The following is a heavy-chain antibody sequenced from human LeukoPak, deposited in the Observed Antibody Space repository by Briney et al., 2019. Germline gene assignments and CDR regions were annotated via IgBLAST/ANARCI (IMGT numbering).Heavy chain of an antibody. CDR2: IYSVGST. V-gene: IGHV3-53*01. CDR3: AKEASIIGTTYHYYYMDV. J-gene: IGHJ6*03. D-gene: IGHD1-7*01. Sequence: PGGSLRLSCAASEFTVSSNYMTWVRQAPGKGLEWASVIYSVGSTYYADSVKGRFTISRDNYKNTLYLQMNSLRAEDTAVYYCAKEASIIGTTYHYYYMDVWGKGTTVTVSS. CDR1: EFTVSSNY.